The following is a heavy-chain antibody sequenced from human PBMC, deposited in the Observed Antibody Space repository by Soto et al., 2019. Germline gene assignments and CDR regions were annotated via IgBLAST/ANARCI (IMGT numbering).Heavy chain of an antibody. Sequence: QVTLKESGPVLVKPTETLTLTCTVSGFSLSNPRMGVSWIRQPPGKALEWLAHIFSNDEKSYSTSLKSRLTISRDNSKSQVVLTMTNMDPVDTATYYCARIQRISMIVVSKPYFDYWGQGALVTVSS. J-gene: IGHJ4*02. CDR2: IFSNDEK. D-gene: IGHD3-22*01. CDR1: GFSLSNPRMG. CDR3: ARIQRISMIVVSKPYFDY. V-gene: IGHV2-26*01.